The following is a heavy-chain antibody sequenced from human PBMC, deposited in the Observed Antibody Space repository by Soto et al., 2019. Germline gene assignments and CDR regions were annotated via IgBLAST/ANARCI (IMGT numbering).Heavy chain of an antibody. V-gene: IGHV1-69*01. J-gene: IGHJ5*02. CDR2: IIPMFGTA. CDR3: ARVTSSGWYENWFDP. Sequence: QVQLVQSGAEVKKPGSSVKVSCKASGGTFSSYAISWVRQAPGQGLEWMGGIIPMFGTANYAQKFQGRATITADESTSTAYMELSSLRSEDTAVYYCARVTSSGWYENWFDPWGQGTLVTVSS. CDR1: GGTFSSYA. D-gene: IGHD6-19*01.